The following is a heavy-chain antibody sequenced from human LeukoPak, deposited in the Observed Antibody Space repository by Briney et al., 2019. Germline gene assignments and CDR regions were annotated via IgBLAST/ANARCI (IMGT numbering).Heavy chain of an antibody. CDR1: GYTFTGYY. Sequence: ASVKVSCKASGYTFTGYYMHWVRQAPGQGLEWMGWINPNSGGTNYAQKFQGRVTITRNTSISTAYMELSSLRSEDTAVYYCARSSGGRNYYFDYWGQGTLVTVSS. CDR2: INPNSGGT. D-gene: IGHD3-10*01. V-gene: IGHV1-2*02. J-gene: IGHJ4*02. CDR3: ARSSGGRNYYFDY.